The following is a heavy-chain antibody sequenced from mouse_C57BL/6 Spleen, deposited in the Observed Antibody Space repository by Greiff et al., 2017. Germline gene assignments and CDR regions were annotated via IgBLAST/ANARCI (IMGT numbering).Heavy chain of an antibody. CDR3: TTYYGRYYFDY. Sequence: PEQGLEWLRWSDPENGDTEYASKFQGKATITADTSSNTAHLQLSSLTSEDTACYYCTTYYGRYYFDYWGQGTTLTVSS. J-gene: IGHJ2*01. V-gene: IGHV14-4*01. D-gene: IGHD2-1*01. CDR2: SDPENGDT.